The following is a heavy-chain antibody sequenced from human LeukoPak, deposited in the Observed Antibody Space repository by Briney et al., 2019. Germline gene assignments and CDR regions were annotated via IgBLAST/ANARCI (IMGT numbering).Heavy chain of an antibody. Sequence: GGSLRLSCAASGFTFSNYGMHWVRQAPGKGLEWVAFIRSDGSNKYYADSVKGRVTISRDNSKNTLYLQMNSLRAEDTAMYYCAKATTVTTPYWFDPWGQGTLVTVSS. CDR3: AKATTVTTPYWFDP. CDR2: IRSDGSNK. V-gene: IGHV3-30*02. D-gene: IGHD4-17*01. CDR1: GFTFSNYG. J-gene: IGHJ5*02.